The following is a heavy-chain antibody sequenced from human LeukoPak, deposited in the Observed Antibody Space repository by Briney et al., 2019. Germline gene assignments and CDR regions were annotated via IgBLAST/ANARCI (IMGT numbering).Heavy chain of an antibody. CDR1: GGSITSDGYY. CDR3: ARGRIVVVPPAGVGDWFDP. V-gene: IGHV4-31*03. Sequence: SETLSPTCTVSGGSITSDGYYWSWIRQHPGKGLEWIGYISYIGNSYYNPSLKSRVTVSSDTSKNQFSLRLNSVTAADTAVYYCARGRIVVVPPAGVGDWFDPWGQGTLVTVSS. D-gene: IGHD2-2*01. J-gene: IGHJ5*02. CDR2: ISYIGNS.